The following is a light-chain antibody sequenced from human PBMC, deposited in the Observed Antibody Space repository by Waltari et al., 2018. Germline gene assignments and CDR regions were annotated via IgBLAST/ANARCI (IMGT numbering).Light chain of an antibody. CDR2: QDT. J-gene: IGLJ2*01. Sequence: SYELTQPPSVSVSPGPTASITCSGAELGDKYACWYQPKPGQSPVLVIYQDTKRPSGIPERFSGSNSGNTATLTIGGTQAMDEADYYCQVWDSSTAVFGGGTKLTVL. CDR3: QVWDSSTAV. CDR1: ELGDKY. V-gene: IGLV3-1*01.